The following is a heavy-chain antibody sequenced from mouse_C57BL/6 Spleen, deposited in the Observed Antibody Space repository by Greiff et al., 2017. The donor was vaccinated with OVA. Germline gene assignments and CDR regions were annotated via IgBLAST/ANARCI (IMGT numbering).Heavy chain of an antibody. V-gene: IGHV1-82*01. D-gene: IGHD2-1*01. J-gene: IGHJ4*01. Sequence: VKLVESGPELVKPGASVGRGWKASGYAFSSSWMNWVKQRPGKGLEWIGRIYPGDGDTNYNGKFKGKATLTADKSSSTAYMQLSSLTSEDSAVYFCARSGGNYYYAMDYWGQGTSVTVSS. CDR2: IYPGDGDT. CDR1: GYAFSSSW. CDR3: ARSGGNYYYAMDY.